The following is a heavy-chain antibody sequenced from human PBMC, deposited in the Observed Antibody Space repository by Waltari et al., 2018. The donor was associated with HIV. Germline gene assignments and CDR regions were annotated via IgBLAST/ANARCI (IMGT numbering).Heavy chain of an antibody. CDR1: GNTFTGYY. CDR2: INPNTGGT. J-gene: IGHJ4*02. D-gene: IGHD3-10*01. Sequence: QVQLVQSGAEVKKPGASVKVSCKASGNTFTGYYMHWVRQAPGQGLEWMRWINPNTGGTNYVQKFQGRVTMTTDTSTSTAYMELRSLGSDDTAVYYCARDGGSGSYPPDYWGQGTLVTVSS. CDR3: ARDGGSGSYPPDY. V-gene: IGHV1-2*02.